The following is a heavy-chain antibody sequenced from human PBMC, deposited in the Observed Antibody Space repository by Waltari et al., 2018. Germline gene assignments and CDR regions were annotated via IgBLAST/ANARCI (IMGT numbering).Heavy chain of an antibody. V-gene: IGHV1-2*02. J-gene: IGHJ5*02. Sequence: QVQLVQSGAEVKKPGASVKVSCEASGFTFGVYYMHWVRQAPGQGLEWMGWITPNNGDTDYAQKFRDRVTMTSDTSINTTYMELSSLTFDDTAMYFCARDGYTGNSFDLWGQGTLVTVSS. D-gene: IGHD3-9*01. CDR3: ARDGYTGNSFDL. CDR1: GFTFGVYY. CDR2: ITPNNGDT.